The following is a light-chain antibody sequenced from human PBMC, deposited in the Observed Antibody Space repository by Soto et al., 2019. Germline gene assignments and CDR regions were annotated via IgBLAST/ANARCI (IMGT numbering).Light chain of an antibody. CDR2: EAS. CDR1: QRVSRNY. CDR3: QQRRDRLPIT. J-gene: IGKJ5*01. Sequence: EIVLTQSPGTLSLSPGERATLSCRVSQRVSRNYLAWYQTTPGQAQRLIRYEASKRPNGIPARFSGSGSGTDFTLTISSLEPEDSAVYYCQQRRDRLPITFGQGTRLEIK. V-gene: IGKV3-11*01.